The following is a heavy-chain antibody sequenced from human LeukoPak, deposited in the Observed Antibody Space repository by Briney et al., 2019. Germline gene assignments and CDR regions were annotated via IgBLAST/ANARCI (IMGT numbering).Heavy chain of an antibody. D-gene: IGHD6-19*01. CDR2: INHSGST. CDR1: GGSFSGYY. V-gene: IGHV4-34*01. J-gene: IGHJ3*02. CDR3: ARTGGWYDALDI. Sequence: SETLSLTCAVYGGSFSGYYWSWIRQPPGKGLEWIGEINHSGSTNYNPSLKSRVTISVDTSKNQFSLKLSSVTAADTAVYYCARTGGWYDALDIWGQGTMVTVSS.